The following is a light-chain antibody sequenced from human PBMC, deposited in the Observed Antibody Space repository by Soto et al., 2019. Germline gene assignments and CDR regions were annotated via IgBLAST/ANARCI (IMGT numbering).Light chain of an antibody. V-gene: IGLV2-14*01. CDR2: EVS. J-gene: IGLJ1*01. CDR1: SSDIGGYNY. Sequence: QSALTQPASVSGSPGQSITLSCTGTSSDIGGYNYVSWYQQHPGKAPKLMIYEVSYRPSGVSNRFSGSKSGNTASLTVSGLQAEDEADYYCSSYAGNNYYVFGTGTKVTVL. CDR3: SSYAGNNYYV.